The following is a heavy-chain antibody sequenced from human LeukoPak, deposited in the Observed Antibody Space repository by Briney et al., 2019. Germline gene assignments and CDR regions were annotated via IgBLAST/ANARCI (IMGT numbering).Heavy chain of an antibody. CDR2: IIPIFGTA. V-gene: IGHV1-69*13. J-gene: IGHJ4*02. D-gene: IGHD3-22*01. CDR1: GGTFSIYA. Sequence: SVKVSCKASGGTFSIYAISWVRQAPGQGLEWMGGIIPIFGTANYAQKFQGRVTITADESTSTAYMELSSLRSEDTAVYYCARDAVDKTYYYDSSGYYFDYWGQGTLVTVSS. CDR3: ARDAVDKTYYYDSSGYYFDY.